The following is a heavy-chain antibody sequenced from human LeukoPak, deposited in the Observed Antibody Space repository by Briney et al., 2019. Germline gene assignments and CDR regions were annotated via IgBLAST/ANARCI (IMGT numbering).Heavy chain of an antibody. CDR3: AREIAAVRFDP. D-gene: IGHD6-25*01. V-gene: IGHV7-4-1*02. CDR2: INTNTGNP. CDR1: GYTFTSYA. Sequence: ALVKVSCKASGYTFTSYAMNWVRQAPGQGLEWMGWINTNTGNPTYAQGFTGRFVFSLDTSVSTAYLQISSLKAEDTAVYYRAREIAAVRFDPWGQGTLVTVSS. J-gene: IGHJ5*02.